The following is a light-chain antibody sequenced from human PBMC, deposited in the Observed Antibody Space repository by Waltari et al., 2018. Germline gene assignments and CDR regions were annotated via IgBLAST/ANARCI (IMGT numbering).Light chain of an antibody. CDR2: AVS. CDR1: IIDVCGYNY. CDR3: CSYAGSYTYV. Sequence: QSALTHPLSVSGSPGHSVTIPCTGTIIDVCGYNYVSWYQQHPGKGPKLMIYAVSKRPSGVPDRFSGSKSGNTASLTISGLQAEDEADYYCCSYAGSYTYVFGTGTKVTVL. J-gene: IGLJ1*01. V-gene: IGLV2-11*01.